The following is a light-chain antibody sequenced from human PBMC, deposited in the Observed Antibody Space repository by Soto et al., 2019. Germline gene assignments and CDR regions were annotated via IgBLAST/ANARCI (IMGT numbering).Light chain of an antibody. CDR2: EGS. CDR1: QNIDKW. V-gene: IGKV1-5*01. CDR3: QLYNSFPWT. Sequence: IQITQSPSTLSASVGDRVSITCRACQNIDKWLAWYQQRPGQAPKLLISEGSSLESGVPSTFSGTASGTEFTLTISSLQPDDLATDYCQLYNSFPWTFGQRSQVDI. J-gene: IGKJ1*01.